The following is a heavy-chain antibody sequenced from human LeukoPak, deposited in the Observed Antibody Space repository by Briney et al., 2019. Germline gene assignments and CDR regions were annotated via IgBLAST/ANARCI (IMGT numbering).Heavy chain of an antibody. D-gene: IGHD6-6*01. CDR2: ISAYSGDT. CDR3: ARAPYSSSSQTNYYYYGMDV. J-gene: IGHJ6*02. CDR1: GGTFSSYA. V-gene: IGHV1-69*13. Sequence: SVKVSCKASGGTFSSYAISWVRQAPGQGLEWMGWISAYSGDTNYAQKFQGRVTITADESTSTAYMELSSLRSEDTAVYYCARAPYSSSSQTNYYYYGMDVWGQGTTVTVSS.